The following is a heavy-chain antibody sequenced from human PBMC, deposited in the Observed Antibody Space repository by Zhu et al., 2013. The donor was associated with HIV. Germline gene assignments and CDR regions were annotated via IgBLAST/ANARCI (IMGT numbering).Heavy chain of an antibody. Sequence: QVQLVQSGAELKKPGASVRVSCEASGYIFTSFDLNWLRQSPGQGLEWMGWMNPHSGKTDYSHKFEDRMIMTRNTSTGTAYLELNSLTSEDTAIYFCARGIISGWNGRNWFDPGARGPWSPSPQ. V-gene: IGHV1-8*01. CDR2: MNPHSGKT. CDR3: ARGIISGWNGRNWFDP. D-gene: IGHD6-19*01. J-gene: IGHJ5*02. CDR1: GYIFTSFD.